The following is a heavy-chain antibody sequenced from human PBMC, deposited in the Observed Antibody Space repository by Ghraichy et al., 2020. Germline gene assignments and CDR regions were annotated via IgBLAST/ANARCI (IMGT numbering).Heavy chain of an antibody. D-gene: IGHD4-17*01. CDR3: ARDGNYGDSIAFDI. CDR1: GGSISSGGYY. CDR2: IYYSGST. J-gene: IGHJ3*02. V-gene: IGHV4-31*03. Sequence: SETLSLTCTVSGGSISSGGYYWSWIRQHQGKGLEWIGYIYYSGSTYYNPSLKSRVTISVDTSKNQFSLKLSSVTAADTAVYYCARDGNYGDSIAFDIWGQGTMVTVSS.